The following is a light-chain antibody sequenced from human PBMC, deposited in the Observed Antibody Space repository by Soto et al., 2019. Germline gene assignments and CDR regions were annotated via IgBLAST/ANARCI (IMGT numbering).Light chain of an antibody. J-gene: IGLJ1*01. CDR2: DVS. Sequence: QSALPQPASVSGSPGQSSTISCTGTSSDVGGYNYVSWYQQHPGKAPKLMIYDVSNRPSGVSNRFSGSKSGNTASLTISGLQAEDEADYYCSSYTSSSTLYVFGTGTKLTVL. V-gene: IGLV2-14*01. CDR1: SSDVGGYNY. CDR3: SSYTSSSTLYV.